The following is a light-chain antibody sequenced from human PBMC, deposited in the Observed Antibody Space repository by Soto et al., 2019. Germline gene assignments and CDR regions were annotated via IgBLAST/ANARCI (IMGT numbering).Light chain of an antibody. CDR3: QQRYSTPWT. CDR2: AAS. J-gene: IGKJ1*01. Sequence: DIQMTQSPSSLSASVGDRVTITCRASQSISSYLNWYQQKPGKAPKLLIYAASSLQSGVPSRFSGSGSGTDFTLTISSLQPVDFATYYCQQRYSTPWTFGQDTEVDIK. CDR1: QSISSY. V-gene: IGKV1-39*01.